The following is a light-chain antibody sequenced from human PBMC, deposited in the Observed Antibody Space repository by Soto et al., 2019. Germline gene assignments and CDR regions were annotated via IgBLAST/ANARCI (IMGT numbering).Light chain of an antibody. Sequence: EIVLTQSPGTLSLAPGERATLSCRASQSVSSSYLAWYQQKPGQATRLLIYGASSRATGIQDRFSCSGFGTDFTLTISILVPEEFAVYYCQQHGSSPLTFGGMTKVEIK. CDR3: QQHGSSPLT. V-gene: IGKV3-20*01. CDR1: QSVSSSY. CDR2: GAS. J-gene: IGKJ4*01.